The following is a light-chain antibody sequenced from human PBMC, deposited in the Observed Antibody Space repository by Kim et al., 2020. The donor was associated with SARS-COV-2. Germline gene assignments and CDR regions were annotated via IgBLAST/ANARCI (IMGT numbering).Light chain of an antibody. V-gene: IGLV2-8*01. Sequence: GQSVTISCTESSSDIGRYNYVSWYQDLPGRAPKLIIYDVSRRPSGVPDRFSGSKSANTASLTVSGLQAEDEADYYCSSYTDSDTLIFGGGTQLTVL. CDR2: DVS. J-gene: IGLJ2*01. CDR1: SSDIGRYNY. CDR3: SSYTDSDTLI.